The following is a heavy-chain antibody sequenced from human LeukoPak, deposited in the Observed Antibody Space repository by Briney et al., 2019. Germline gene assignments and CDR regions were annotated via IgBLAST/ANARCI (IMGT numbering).Heavy chain of an antibody. CDR2: IYYSGSI. CDR3: ASAPTYSSSWYTNWYFDL. D-gene: IGHD6-13*01. CDR1: GGSISSYY. J-gene: IGHJ2*01. Sequence: SETLSLTCTVSGGSISSYYWSWIRQPPGKGLEWIGYIYYSGSINYNPSLKSRVTISVDTSKNQFSLKLSSVTAADTAVYYCASAPTYSSSWYTNWYFDLWGRGTLVTVSS. V-gene: IGHV4-59*08.